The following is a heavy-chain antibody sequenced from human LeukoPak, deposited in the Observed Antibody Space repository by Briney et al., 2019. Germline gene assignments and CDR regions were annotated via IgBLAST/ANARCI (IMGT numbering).Heavy chain of an antibody. J-gene: IGHJ4*02. Sequence: SETLSLTCTVSGASINDYYWSWIRQPPGKGLEWFGYIYYTGRTKYNPSLESRVTISIDTSKNRLYLKLSSVTAADTAMYYCARHSRAYSSTSGTFEYWGQGTLVTVSS. CDR3: ARHSRAYSSTSGTFEY. CDR1: GASINDYY. D-gene: IGHD2-2*01. CDR2: IYYTGRT. V-gene: IGHV4-59*08.